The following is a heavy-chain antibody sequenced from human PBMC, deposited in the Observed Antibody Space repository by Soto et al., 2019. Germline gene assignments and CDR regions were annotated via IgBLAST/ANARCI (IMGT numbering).Heavy chain of an antibody. Sequence: QITLKESGPTLVKPTQTLTLTCTFSGFSVSTSGVGVAWIRQSPGKALEWLALIYWDNDKRYSPFLQSRVTITKDTSKNQVVPTMTNMDPVDTATYYCAHKGGRGAGMDVWGQGTTVTVSS. V-gene: IGHV2-5*02. D-gene: IGHD2-15*01. CDR3: AHKGGRGAGMDV. CDR1: GFSVSTSGVG. J-gene: IGHJ6*02. CDR2: IYWDNDK.